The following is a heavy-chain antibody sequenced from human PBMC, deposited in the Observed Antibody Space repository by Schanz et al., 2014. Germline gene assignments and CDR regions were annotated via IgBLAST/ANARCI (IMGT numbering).Heavy chain of an antibody. CDR3: ARLDPYWRSGTCSRAFDF. J-gene: IGHJ4*02. CDR2: IFTDGRT. Sequence: VQLVDSGGGLVQPGGSLRLSCAASGFAVDNYYMSCVRQAPGRGLEWVSIIFTDGRTYYADSVKGRFTISRDSSKNTLFLQMNSLRTEDTAVYYCARLDPYWRSGTCSRAFDFWGQGTLVTVSS. V-gene: IGHV3-66*02. D-gene: IGHD2-2*01. CDR1: GFAVDNYY.